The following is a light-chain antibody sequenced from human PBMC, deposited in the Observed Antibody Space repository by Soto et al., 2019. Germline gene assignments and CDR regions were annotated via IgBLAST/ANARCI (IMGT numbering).Light chain of an antibody. CDR2: DAS. J-gene: IGKJ2*01. CDR3: QQYTSYTYT. V-gene: IGKV1-5*01. CDR1: QSISSW. Sequence: DIQMTQSPSTLSASVGDRVTITCRASQSISSWLAWYQQKPGKAPKLLIYDASSLESGVPSRFSGSGSGTEFTLTISSLQPDDFATYYCQQYTSYTYTFGQGTKVDIX.